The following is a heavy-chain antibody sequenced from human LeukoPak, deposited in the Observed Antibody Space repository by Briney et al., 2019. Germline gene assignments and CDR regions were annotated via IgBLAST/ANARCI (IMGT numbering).Heavy chain of an antibody. D-gene: IGHD3-10*01. V-gene: IGHV4-59*08. CDR2: IYYSGST. J-gene: IGHJ4*02. Sequence: PSETLSLTCTVSGGSISSYYWSWIRQPPGKGLEWIGYIYYSGSTNYNPSLKSRVTISVDTSKNQFSLKLSSVTAADTAVYYCARHGDPGITMVRGVDPLFDYWGQGTLVTVTS. CDR1: GGSISSYY. CDR3: ARHGDPGITMVRGVDPLFDY.